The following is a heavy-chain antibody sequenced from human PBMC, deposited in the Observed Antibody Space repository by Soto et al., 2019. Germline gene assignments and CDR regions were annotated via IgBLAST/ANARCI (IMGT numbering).Heavy chain of an antibody. CDR3: AHRLYSSAWPWDSGVFDY. CDR1: GFSLSTGGVG. V-gene: IGHV2-5*02. CDR2: IYWDDDK. D-gene: IGHD6-19*01. J-gene: IGHJ4*02. Sequence: QISLKESGPPLVKPTQTLTLTCTFSGFSLSTGGVGVGWIRQPPGKGLEWLALIYWDDDKRYSPSLKSRLTITKDTSKNQVVLTMTNMDPVDTATYYCAHRLYSSAWPWDSGVFDYWGQGTLVTVSS.